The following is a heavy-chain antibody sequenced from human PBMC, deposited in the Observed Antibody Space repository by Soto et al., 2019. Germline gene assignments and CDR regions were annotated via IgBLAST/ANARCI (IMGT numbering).Heavy chain of an antibody. V-gene: IGHV3-30-3*01. CDR3: ASLYCSGGSCYSAEYYYGMDV. Sequence: GGSLRLSCAASGFTFSSYAMHWVRQAPGKGLEWVAVISYDGSNKYYADSVKGRFTISRDNSKNTLYLQMNSLRAEDTAVYYCASLYCSGGSCYSAEYYYGMDVWGQGTTVTVSS. CDR1: GFTFSSYA. D-gene: IGHD2-15*01. J-gene: IGHJ6*02. CDR2: ISYDGSNK.